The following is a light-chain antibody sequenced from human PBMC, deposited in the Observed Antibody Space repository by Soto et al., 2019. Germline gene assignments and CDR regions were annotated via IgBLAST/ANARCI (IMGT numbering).Light chain of an antibody. Sequence: DIQMTQYTYSLSASVGNRVTITCQASQDIATYLNWYQQKPGKAPNLLIYDASNLETGVPSRFSGGGSGTHFTFTISNLQPEDIATYYCQQYDTLPPTWTFAQGTKVDIK. CDR1: QDIATY. CDR3: QQYDTLPPTWT. V-gene: IGKV1-33*01. CDR2: DAS. J-gene: IGKJ1*01.